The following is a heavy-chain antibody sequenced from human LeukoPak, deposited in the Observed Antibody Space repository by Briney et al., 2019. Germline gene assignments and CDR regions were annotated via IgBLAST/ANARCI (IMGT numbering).Heavy chain of an antibody. Sequence: GGSLRLSCVASRFTFSNYWMSWVRQAPGKGLEWVANLNQGGSKKRYADSMKGRFTISRDNAKESLYLQLNSLRAEDTAVYYCAKWGPYCVGDYCPALDSWGPGTLVTVSS. CDR3: AKWGPYCVGDYCPALDS. CDR1: RFTFSNYW. V-gene: IGHV3-7*01. D-gene: IGHD2-21*02. CDR2: LNQGGSKK. J-gene: IGHJ4*02.